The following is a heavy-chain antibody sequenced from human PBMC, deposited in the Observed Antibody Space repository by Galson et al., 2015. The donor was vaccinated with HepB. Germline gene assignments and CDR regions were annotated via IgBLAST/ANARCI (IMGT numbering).Heavy chain of an antibody. CDR3: ARELERRLYYYYGMDV. CDR2: TYYRSKWYN. J-gene: IGHJ6*02. CDR1: GDSVSSNSAA. Sequence: CAISGDSVSSNSAAWNWIRQSPSRGLEWPGRTYYRSKWYNDYAVSVKSRITINPDTSKNQFSLQLGSVTPEDTAVYYCARELERRLYYYYGMDVWGQGTTVTVSS. D-gene: IGHD1-1*01. V-gene: IGHV6-1*01.